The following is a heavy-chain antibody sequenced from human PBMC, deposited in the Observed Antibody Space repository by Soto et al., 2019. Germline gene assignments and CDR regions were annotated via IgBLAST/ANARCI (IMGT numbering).Heavy chain of an antibody. Sequence: PSETLSLTCTVSGGSISSSSYYWGWIRQPPGKGLEWIGSIYYSGSTYYNPSLKSRVTISVDTSKNQFSLKLSSVTAADTAVYYCARXYCSSTSCYAGRSWFDPWGQGTLVTVSS. J-gene: IGHJ5*02. CDR3: ARXYCSSTSCYAGRSWFDP. CDR1: GGSISSSSYY. V-gene: IGHV4-39*01. D-gene: IGHD2-2*01. CDR2: IYYSGST.